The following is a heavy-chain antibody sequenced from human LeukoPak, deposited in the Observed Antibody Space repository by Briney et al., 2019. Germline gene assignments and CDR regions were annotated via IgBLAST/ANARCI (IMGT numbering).Heavy chain of an antibody. CDR3: ARRRGWPNYFDY. V-gene: IGHV1-8*01. CDR1: GYTFTNYD. CDR2: MNPNSGNT. D-gene: IGHD6-19*01. J-gene: IGHJ4*02. Sequence: ASVKVSCKASGYTFTNYDINWVRQATGQGLEWMGWMNPNSGNTGYAQKFQGRVTMTRNTSITTAYMELSSLRSEDTAVYYCARRRGWPNYFDYWGQGTLATVSS.